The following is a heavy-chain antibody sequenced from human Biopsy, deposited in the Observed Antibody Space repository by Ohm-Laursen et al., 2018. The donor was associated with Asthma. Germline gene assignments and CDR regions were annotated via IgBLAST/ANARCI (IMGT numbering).Heavy chain of an antibody. V-gene: IGHV1-69*13. CDR2: INSVFGTT. J-gene: IGHJ4*02. CDR1: GGTFNTYV. D-gene: IGHD2-2*01. CDR3: ARKAGSCISRTCYSLDF. Sequence: GASVKVSCKSLGGTFNTYVIGWVRQAPAQGLEWMGGINSVFGTTTYPQKFQDRVTITADDSTSTVYMELGSLRSEDTAVYYCARKAGSCISRTCYSLDFWGQGTLVTVSS.